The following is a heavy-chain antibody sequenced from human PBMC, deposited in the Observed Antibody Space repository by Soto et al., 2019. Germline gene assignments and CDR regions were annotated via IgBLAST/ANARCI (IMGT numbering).Heavy chain of an antibody. CDR2: ISYNGSNK. V-gene: IGHV3-30*18. J-gene: IGHJ6*02. Sequence: GGSLRLSCAVSGFTFSSYNMNWVLQAPGKGLEWVSVISYNGSNKYYADSVKGRFTISRDNSKNTLYLQMNSLRAEDTAVYYCAKDLYSSNWYHYGMDVWGQGTTVTVSS. CDR1: GFTFSSYN. CDR3: AKDLYSSNWYHYGMDV. D-gene: IGHD6-13*01.